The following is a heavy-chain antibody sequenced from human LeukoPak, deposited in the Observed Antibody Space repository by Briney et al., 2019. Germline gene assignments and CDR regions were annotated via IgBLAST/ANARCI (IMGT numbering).Heavy chain of an antibody. CDR3: ARADWFVGTTQYFDY. V-gene: IGHV1-2*02. Sequence: ASVKVSCKPSGYIFIGYYIHWVRQAPGQGLEWMGWINPRSGATRYAQRFQGRVTMTRDTSISTAYVDLSSLMSDDTAVYYCARADWFVGTTQYFDYWGQGTLVTVTS. CDR1: GYIFIGYY. CDR2: INPRSGAT. D-gene: IGHD1-14*01. J-gene: IGHJ4*02.